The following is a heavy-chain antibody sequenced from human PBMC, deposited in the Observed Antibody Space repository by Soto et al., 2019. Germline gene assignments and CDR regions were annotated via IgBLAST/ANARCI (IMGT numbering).Heavy chain of an antibody. D-gene: IGHD3-22*01. CDR1: GYTFTSYG. Sequence: GXSVKGSCKASGYTFTSYGISWGRQAPGQGLEWMGWISAYNGNTNYAQKLQGRVTMTTDTSTSTAYMELRSLRSDDTAVYYCARVYYDSLYYYYGMDVWGQGTTVTVSS. V-gene: IGHV1-18*01. CDR3: ARVYYDSLYYYYGMDV. CDR2: ISAYNGNT. J-gene: IGHJ6*02.